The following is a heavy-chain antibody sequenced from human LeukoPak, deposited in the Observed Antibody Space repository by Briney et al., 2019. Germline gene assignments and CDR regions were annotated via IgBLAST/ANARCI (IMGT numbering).Heavy chain of an antibody. Sequence: GSLRLSCAASGFTFSSYGMHWVRQPPGKGLEWIGEIYHSGRTNFNPSLKSRVTISVDKSKNHFSLKLSSVTAADTAVYYCARASRDYYDSSGLLDCWGRGTLVTVSS. D-gene: IGHD3-22*01. CDR2: IYHSGRT. CDR3: ARASRDYYDSSGLLDC. V-gene: IGHV4-4*02. J-gene: IGHJ4*02. CDR1: GFTFSSYG.